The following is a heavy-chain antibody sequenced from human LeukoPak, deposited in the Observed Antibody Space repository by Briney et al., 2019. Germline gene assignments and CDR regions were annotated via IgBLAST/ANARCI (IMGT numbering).Heavy chain of an antibody. CDR1: GYTFTGYY. Sequence: ASVKVSCKASGYTFTGYYMHWVRQAPGQGLEWMGWINPNSGGTNYAQKFQGRVTMTRDTSISTAYMELSRLRSDDTAVYYCARDIPQYSGIIGYAFDIWRQGTMVTVSS. CDR3: ARDIPQYSGIIGYAFDI. D-gene: IGHD1-26*01. V-gene: IGHV1-2*02. J-gene: IGHJ3*02. CDR2: INPNSGGT.